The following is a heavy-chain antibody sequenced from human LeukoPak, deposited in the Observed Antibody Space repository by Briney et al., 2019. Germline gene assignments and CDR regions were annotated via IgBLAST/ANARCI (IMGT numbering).Heavy chain of an antibody. CDR3: ARDMAAADPYYYYYMDV. CDR1: GGSISSYY. V-gene: IGHV4-4*07. J-gene: IGHJ6*03. Sequence: SETLSLTCTVSGGSISSYYWSWIRQPAGKGLEWIGRTYTSGSTNYNPSLKSRVTMSVDTSKNQFSLKLSSVTAADTAVYYCARDMAAADPYYYYYMDVWGKGTTVTISS. CDR2: TYTSGST. D-gene: IGHD6-13*01.